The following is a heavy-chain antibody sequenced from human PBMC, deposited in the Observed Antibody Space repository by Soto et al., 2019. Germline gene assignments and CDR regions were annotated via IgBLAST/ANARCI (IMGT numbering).Heavy chain of an antibody. V-gene: IGHV1-46*01. J-gene: IGHJ4*02. CDR3: ARDLSPGIAVTRWGY. D-gene: IGHD6-19*01. Sequence: QVQLVQSGAEVKKPGASVKVSCKASGYTFTSYYMHWVRQAPGQGLEWMGIINPSGGSTSYAQKFQGRVTMTSDTFTSTVYMELSSLRSEDTAVYYCARDLSPGIAVTRWGYWGQGTLVTVSS. CDR1: GYTFTSYY. CDR2: INPSGGST.